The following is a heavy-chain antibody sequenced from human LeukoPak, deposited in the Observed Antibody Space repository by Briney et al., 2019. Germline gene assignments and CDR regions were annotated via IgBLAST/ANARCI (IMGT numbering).Heavy chain of an antibody. Sequence: GGSLRLSCAASGFTFSTYWMHWVRQAPGKGLVWVSRIKSDGSTNYADSVEGRFTISRDNAKNTVSLQMNSLRPEDTGVYYCARAPSEIGGYYPEYFRHWGQGTLVTVSS. CDR3: ARAPSEIGGYYPEYFRH. CDR1: GFTFSTYW. CDR2: IKSDGST. D-gene: IGHD3-22*01. J-gene: IGHJ1*01. V-gene: IGHV3-74*01.